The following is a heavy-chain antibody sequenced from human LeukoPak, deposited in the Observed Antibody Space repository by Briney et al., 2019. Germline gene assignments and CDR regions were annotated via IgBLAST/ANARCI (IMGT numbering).Heavy chain of an antibody. D-gene: IGHD4-23*01. CDR1: GYTLTTYA. Sequence: ASVKVSCKASGYTLTTYAINWVRQAPGQGLEWMGWISAYNGNTNYAQNLQGRVTLTTDTSTSTAYMELRSLRSDDTAVYYCARQGYGVTSQGAADYWGQGTLVTVSS. CDR3: ARQGYGVTSQGAADY. J-gene: IGHJ4*02. CDR2: ISAYNGNT. V-gene: IGHV1-18*01.